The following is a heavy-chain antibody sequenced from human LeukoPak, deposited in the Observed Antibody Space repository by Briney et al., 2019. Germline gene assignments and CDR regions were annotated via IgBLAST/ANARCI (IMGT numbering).Heavy chain of an antibody. CDR3: ARGYLGATLFSSIDY. J-gene: IGHJ4*02. V-gene: IGHV3-21*01. D-gene: IGHD1-26*01. Sequence: GGSLRLSCAASGFTFSSYSMNWVRQAPGKGLEWVSSISSSSRSYIYYADSVKGRFTISRDNARNSLYLQMNSLRAEDTAVYYCARGYLGATLFSSIDYWGQGTLVTVSS. CDR2: ISSSSRSYI. CDR1: GFTFSSYS.